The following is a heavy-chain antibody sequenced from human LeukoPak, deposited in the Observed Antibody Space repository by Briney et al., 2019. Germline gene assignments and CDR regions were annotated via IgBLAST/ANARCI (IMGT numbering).Heavy chain of an antibody. V-gene: IGHV3-7*01. CDR2: IKQDGSEK. CDR1: GFTFSSYW. CDR3: ARDEYYYDSSGCRFDY. Sequence: GGSLRLSCAASGFTFSSYWMSGVRQAPGKGLEWVANIKQDGSEKYYVDSVKGRFTISRDNAKNSLYLQMNSLRAEDTAVYYCARDEYYYDSSGCRFDYWGQGTLVTVSS. J-gene: IGHJ4*02. D-gene: IGHD3-22*01.